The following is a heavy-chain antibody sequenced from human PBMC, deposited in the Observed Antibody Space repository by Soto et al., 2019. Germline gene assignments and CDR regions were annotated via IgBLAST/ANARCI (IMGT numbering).Heavy chain of an antibody. Sequence: SETLSLPWTASGGSISSFHWSWIRQSPGKGLEWIGFIYHSGSINYNPSLKSRVTISVDASKNQFSLKLSSVTAADSAMYYCARVNVAVVYFDYWGQGTQVTVSS. CDR1: GGSISSFH. V-gene: IGHV4-59*01. CDR3: ARVNVAVVYFDY. J-gene: IGHJ4*02. D-gene: IGHD2-2*01. CDR2: IYHSGSI.